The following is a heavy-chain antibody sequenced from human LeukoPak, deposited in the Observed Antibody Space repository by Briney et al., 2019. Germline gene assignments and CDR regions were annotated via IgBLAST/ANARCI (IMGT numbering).Heavy chain of an antibody. Sequence: GRSLRLSCAASGFTFSSYAMHWVRHAPDKGLDWVSVISYYGSNKYYADSVKGRFTISRVNSKNTLYLQMNSLRAEDTAVYYCASGIVVVTAIDYWGQGTRVTVSS. CDR2: ISYYGSNK. V-gene: IGHV3-30-3*01. D-gene: IGHD2-21*02. CDR3: ASGIVVVTAIDY. CDR1: GFTFSSYA. J-gene: IGHJ4*02.